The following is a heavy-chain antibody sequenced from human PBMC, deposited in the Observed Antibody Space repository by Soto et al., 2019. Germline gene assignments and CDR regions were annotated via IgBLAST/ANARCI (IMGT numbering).Heavy chain of an antibody. J-gene: IGHJ5*02. CDR1: GYSFTSYR. CDR3: ARLGYYGSGSYSHWFDP. V-gene: IGHV5-51*01. Sequence: GESLKISCKGSGYSFTSYRIGWVRQIPGKGLEWMWIIYPGDSDTRYSPSFQGQVTISADKSISTTYLQWSSLKASDTAMYYSARLGYYGSGSYSHWFDPWGQGTLVTVSS. CDR2: IYPGDSDT. D-gene: IGHD3-10*01.